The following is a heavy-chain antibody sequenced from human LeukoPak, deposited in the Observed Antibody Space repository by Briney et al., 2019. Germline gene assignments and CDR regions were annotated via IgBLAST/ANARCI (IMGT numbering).Heavy chain of an antibody. CDR1: GFTFSSYG. J-gene: IGHJ4*02. V-gene: IGHV3-23*01. D-gene: IGHD3-9*01. Sequence: GGSLRLSCAASGFTFSSYGMSWVRQAPGKGLEWVSAISGSGGSTYYADSVKGRFTISRDNSKNTLYLQMNSLRAEDTAVYYCAKALRYFDWSFDYWGQGTLVTVSS. CDR3: AKALRYFDWSFDY. CDR2: ISGSGGST.